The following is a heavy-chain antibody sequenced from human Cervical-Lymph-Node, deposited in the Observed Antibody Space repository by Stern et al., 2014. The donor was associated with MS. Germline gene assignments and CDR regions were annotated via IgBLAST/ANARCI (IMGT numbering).Heavy chain of an antibody. J-gene: IGHJ5*02. D-gene: IGHD3-16*01. V-gene: IGHV3-48*01. CDR3: ARRGT. CDR1: GFTFSRYT. CDR2: ISSSSSTI. Sequence: EVQLEESGGGLVQPGGSLRLSCAASGFTFSRYTMNWVRQAPGKGLEWVSQISSSSSTISYADSVKGRFTISRDNAKNSLYLQMNNLRAEDTAVYHCARRGTWGQGTLVTVSS.